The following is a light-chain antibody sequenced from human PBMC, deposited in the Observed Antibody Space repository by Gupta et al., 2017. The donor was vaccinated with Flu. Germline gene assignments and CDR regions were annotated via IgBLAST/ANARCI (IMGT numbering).Light chain of an antibody. J-gene: IGKJ4*01. CDR2: EAS. CDR1: QNINKW. Sequence: DIKMTQSPSTLSAVVGDRVTITCRASQNINKWLAWYQQKPGKAPRLLIYEASTVESGVPSRFNGGGSGTEFTLTISSLQPHDVATCYCQQDNYYPLTFGGGTAVEIK. V-gene: IGKV1-5*03. CDR3: QQDNYYPLT.